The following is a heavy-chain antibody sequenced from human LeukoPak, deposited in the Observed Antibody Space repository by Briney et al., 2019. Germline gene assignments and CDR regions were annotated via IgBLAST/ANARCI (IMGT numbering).Heavy chain of an antibody. Sequence: GGSLRLSCAASGFTFSSYGMSWVRQAPGKGLEWVSGISGSGGSTNYADSVKGRFTISRDNSKNTLYMQMNSLRAEDTAVYYCAKSHDSSGSDYWGQGTLVTVSS. J-gene: IGHJ4*02. CDR2: ISGSGGST. CDR1: GFTFSSYG. CDR3: AKSHDSSGSDY. V-gene: IGHV3-23*01. D-gene: IGHD3-22*01.